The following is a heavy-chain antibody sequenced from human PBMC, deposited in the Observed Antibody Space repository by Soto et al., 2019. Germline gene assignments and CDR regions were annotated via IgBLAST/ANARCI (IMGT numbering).Heavy chain of an antibody. Sequence: ASVKVSCKASGFTFTNSAIQWVRQARGQRLEWIGWIVVGRGNTNYAQKLQERLTLTSDISTSTAYMELSSVTAPDTAVYYCARLRLVVVPAAPRNHYYYYGMAAWGQGPTVPVSS. J-gene: IGHJ6*02. V-gene: IGHV1-58*02. CDR3: ARLRLVVVPAAPRNHYYYYGMAA. CDR1: GFTFTNSA. CDR2: IVVGRGNT. D-gene: IGHD2-2*01.